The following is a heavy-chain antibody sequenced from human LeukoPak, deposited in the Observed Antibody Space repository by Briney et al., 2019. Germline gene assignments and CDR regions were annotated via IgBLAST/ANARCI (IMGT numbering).Heavy chain of an antibody. CDR3: ARVMAVRGVTFDY. D-gene: IGHD3-10*01. Sequence: PSETLSLTCTVSGGSISSGDYYWSWIRQPPGKGLEWIGYIYYSGSTNYNPSLKSRVTISVDTSKNQFSLKLSSVTAADTAVYYCARVMAVRGVTFDYWGQGTLVTVSS. CDR2: IYYSGST. CDR1: GGSISSGDYY. V-gene: IGHV4-61*08. J-gene: IGHJ4*02.